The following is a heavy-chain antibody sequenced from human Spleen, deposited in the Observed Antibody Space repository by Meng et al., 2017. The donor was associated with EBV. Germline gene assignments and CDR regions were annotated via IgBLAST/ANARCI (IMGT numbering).Heavy chain of an antibody. Sequence: VQLMWWGGGLVQAWGSLRLSCAASGFTVSSNYMSWVRQAPGKGLEWVSVIYSGGATYYPDSVKGRFTISRDNFKNTLYLQMTSLRAEDTAVYYCARAPYCGSPPCSLHFDYWGQGTLVTVSS. CDR3: ARAPYCGSPPCSLHFDY. J-gene: IGHJ4*02. D-gene: IGHD2-2*01. CDR1: GFTVSSNY. V-gene: IGHV3-53*01. CDR2: IYSGGAT.